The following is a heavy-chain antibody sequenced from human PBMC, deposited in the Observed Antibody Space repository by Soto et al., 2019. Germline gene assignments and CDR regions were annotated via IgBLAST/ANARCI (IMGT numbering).Heavy chain of an antibody. CDR1: GYSFTSYW. CDR2: IYPGDSDT. V-gene: IGHV5-51*01. D-gene: IGHD3-3*01. Sequence: PGESLKISCKGSGYSFTSYWIGWVRQMPGKGLEWMGIIYPGDSDTRYSPSFQGQVTISADKSISTAYLQWSSLKASDTDMYYCARHTTPFLEWLLAYFDYWGQGTLVTVSS. CDR3: ARHTTPFLEWLLAYFDY. J-gene: IGHJ4*02.